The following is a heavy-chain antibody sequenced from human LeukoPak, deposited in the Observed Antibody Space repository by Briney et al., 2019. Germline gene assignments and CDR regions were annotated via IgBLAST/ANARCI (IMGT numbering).Heavy chain of an antibody. Sequence: SVKVSCKASGGDFSCYTISCVRQAPGQGLEWMGRIIPILGIANYAQKFQGRVTITADKSTSTAYMELSSLRSEDTAVYYCARGGWPHAWGMDAWGQGTTVTVSS. J-gene: IGHJ6*02. CDR1: GGDFSCYT. V-gene: IGHV1-69*02. CDR2: IIPILGIA. D-gene: IGHD2-15*01. CDR3: ARGGWPHAWGMDA.